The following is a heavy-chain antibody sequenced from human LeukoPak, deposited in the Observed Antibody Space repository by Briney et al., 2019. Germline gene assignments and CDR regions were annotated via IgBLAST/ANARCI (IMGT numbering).Heavy chain of an antibody. J-gene: IGHJ3*02. Sequence: GGSLRLSCAASGFTFDDYAMHWVHQAPGKGLEWVSLISWDGGSTYYADSVKGRFTISRDNSKNSLYLQMNSLRAEDTALYYCAKGNYGSGSYYNDRAFDIWGQGTMVTVSS. CDR3: AKGNYGSGSYYNDRAFDI. CDR1: GFTFDDYA. V-gene: IGHV3-43D*04. D-gene: IGHD3-10*01. CDR2: ISWDGGST.